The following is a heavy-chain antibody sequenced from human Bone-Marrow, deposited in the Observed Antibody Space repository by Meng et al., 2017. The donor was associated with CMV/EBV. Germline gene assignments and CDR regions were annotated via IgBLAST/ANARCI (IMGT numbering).Heavy chain of an antibody. Sequence: GESLKISCVASGITFNRYWMSWVRQAPGKGLEWVANTKQDGREQYYVDSVKGRFTISRDNAKNSVYLQMNSLRAEDTAVCYCAKVEEQLVGPHSGMDVWGQGTTVIVSS. D-gene: IGHD6-6*01. J-gene: IGHJ6*02. CDR3: AKVEEQLVGPHSGMDV. CDR2: TKQDGREQ. V-gene: IGHV3-7*03. CDR1: GITFNRYW.